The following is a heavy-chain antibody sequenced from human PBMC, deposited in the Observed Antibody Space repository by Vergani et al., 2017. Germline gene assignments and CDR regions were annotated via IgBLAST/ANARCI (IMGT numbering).Heavy chain of an antibody. V-gene: IGHV1-18*01. CDR2: ISAYNGNT. CDR3: ARDLHPMPYVNPDYYYMDV. D-gene: IGHD2-2*01. J-gene: IGHJ6*03. CDR1: GYTFTSYG. Sequence: QVQLVQSGAEVKKPGASVTVSCKASGYTFTSYGISWVRQAPGQGLEWMGWISAYNGNTNYAQKLQGRVTMTTDTSTSTAYMELRSLRSDDTAVYYCARDLHPMPYVNPDYYYMDVWGKGTTVTVSS.